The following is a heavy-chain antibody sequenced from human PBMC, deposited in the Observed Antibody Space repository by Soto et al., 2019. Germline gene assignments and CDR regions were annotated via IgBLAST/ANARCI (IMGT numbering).Heavy chain of an antibody. V-gene: IGHV4-31*03. D-gene: IGHD4-17*01. J-gene: IGHJ4*02. Sequence: SETMSLTCTVSGGSISSGDHYWGWNRQHPERGLEWIGYIDNSGITYDNPSLKSRITMSVDTSQNQFSLKLRSVTAADTAVYYCARNYGNYGHYFDSWGQGTLVTVSS. CDR3: ARNYGNYGHYFDS. CDR2: IDNSGIT. CDR1: GGSISSGDHY.